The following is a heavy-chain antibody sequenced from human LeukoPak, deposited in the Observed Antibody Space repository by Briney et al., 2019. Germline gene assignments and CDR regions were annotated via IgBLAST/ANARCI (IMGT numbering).Heavy chain of an antibody. CDR3: ARDLWADYYDSSGKAY. Sequence: GGSLRLSCAASGFXFSSYSMNWVRQAPGKGLEWVSYISSSSSTIYYADSVKGRFTISRDNAKNSLYLQMNSLRDEDTAVYYCARDLWADYYDSSGKAYWGQGTLVTVSS. V-gene: IGHV3-48*02. D-gene: IGHD3-22*01. CDR2: ISSSSSTI. CDR1: GFXFSSYS. J-gene: IGHJ4*02.